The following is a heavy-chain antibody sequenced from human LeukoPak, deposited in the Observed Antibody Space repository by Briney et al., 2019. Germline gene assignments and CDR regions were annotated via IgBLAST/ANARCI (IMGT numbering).Heavy chain of an antibody. CDR1: GYTFTSYY. Sequence: ASVKVSCKASGYTFTSYYMHWVRQAPGQGLEWMGIINPSGGSTSYAQKFQGRVTMTRDTSTSTVYMELSSLRSEDTAVYYCAREPYYYDSSGYSEGFDYWGQGTLVTVSS. V-gene: IGHV1-46*01. J-gene: IGHJ4*02. D-gene: IGHD3-22*01. CDR2: INPSGGST. CDR3: AREPYYYDSSGYSEGFDY.